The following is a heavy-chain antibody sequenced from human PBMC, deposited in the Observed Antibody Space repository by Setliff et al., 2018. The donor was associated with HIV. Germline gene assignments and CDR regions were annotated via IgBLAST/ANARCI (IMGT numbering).Heavy chain of an antibody. CDR1: GGTFSSYV. J-gene: IGHJ4*02. D-gene: IGHD5-18*01. CDR3: ALGIQLWSTHY. CDR2: IIPMYGVT. V-gene: IGHV1-18*01. Sequence: ASVKVSCKASGGTFSSYVISWVRQAPGQGPEWMGGIIPMYGVTNYAQKLQGRVTMTTDTSTSTAYMELRSLRSDDTAVYYCALGIQLWSTHYWGQGTLVTSPQ.